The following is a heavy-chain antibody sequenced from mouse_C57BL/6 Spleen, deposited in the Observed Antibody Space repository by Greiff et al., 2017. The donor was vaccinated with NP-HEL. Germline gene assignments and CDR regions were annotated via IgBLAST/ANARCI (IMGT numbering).Heavy chain of an antibody. V-gene: IGHV5-4*01. CDR1: GFTFSSYA. J-gene: IGHJ3*01. Sequence: EVKVVESGGGLVKPGGSLKLSCAASGFTFSSYAMSWVRQTPEKRLEWVATISDGGSYTYYPDNVKGRFTISRDNAKNNLYLQMSHLKSEDTAMYYCAKEEEFAYWGQGTLVTVSA. CDR3: AKEEEFAY. CDR2: ISDGGSYT.